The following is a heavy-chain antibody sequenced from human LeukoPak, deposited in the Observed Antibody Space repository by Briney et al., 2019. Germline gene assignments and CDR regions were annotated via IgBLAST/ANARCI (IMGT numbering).Heavy chain of an antibody. CDR2: IWYDGGYK. CDR1: GFTLSGYG. D-gene: IGHD3-3*01. CDR3: AREGAERLFVSNWFDP. Sequence: GGSLRLSCAASGFTLSGYGMHWVRQAPGKGLEWVAVIWYDGGYKYYADSVKGRFIITRDNSKNMLYLQMNSLRAEDTAVYYCAREGAERLFVSNWFDPWGQGTLVTVSS. V-gene: IGHV3-33*01. J-gene: IGHJ5*02.